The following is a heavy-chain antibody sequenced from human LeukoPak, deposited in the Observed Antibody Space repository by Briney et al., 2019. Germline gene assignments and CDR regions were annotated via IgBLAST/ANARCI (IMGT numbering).Heavy chain of an antibody. Sequence: SETLSLTCTVSGGSISSYYWSWIRQPPGKGLEWIGYIYYSGSTNYNPSLKSRVTISVDTSKNQFSLKLSSVTAADTAVYYCARAYDSSGGDFDYWGQGTLVTVSS. CDR2: IYYSGST. D-gene: IGHD3-22*01. V-gene: IGHV4-59*01. CDR1: GGSISSYY. J-gene: IGHJ4*02. CDR3: ARAYDSSGGDFDY.